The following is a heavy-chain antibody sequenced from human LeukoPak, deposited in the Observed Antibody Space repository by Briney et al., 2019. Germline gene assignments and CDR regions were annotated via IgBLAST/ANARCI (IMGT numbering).Heavy chain of an antibody. V-gene: IGHV1-2*02. D-gene: IGHD3-16*02. Sequence: GASVKVSCKASGYTFTGYYMHWVRQAPGQGFEWMGWINPNSGGTNYAQKFQGRVTMTSDTSISTAYMELSRLRSDDTAVYYCARVARSDYVWGSYRSWLLDYWGQGTLVTVSS. J-gene: IGHJ4*02. CDR1: GYTFTGYY. CDR2: INPNSGGT. CDR3: ARVARSDYVWGSYRSWLLDY.